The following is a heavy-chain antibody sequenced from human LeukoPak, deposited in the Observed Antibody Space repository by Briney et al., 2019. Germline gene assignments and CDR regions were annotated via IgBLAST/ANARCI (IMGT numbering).Heavy chain of an antibody. CDR3: AREGRAVAGNNWFDP. D-gene: IGHD6-19*01. CDR1: GFTFSDNA. J-gene: IGHJ5*02. Sequence: GGSLRLSCAASGFTFSDNAMTWVRQAPGQGLDLDSSIYGGGTYTCYAESVKGRFTISRDNSKKTLYLQMESLRPEDTAVYYCAREGRAVAGNNWFDPWGQGTLATVSS. V-gene: IGHV3-23*01. CDR2: IYGGGTYT.